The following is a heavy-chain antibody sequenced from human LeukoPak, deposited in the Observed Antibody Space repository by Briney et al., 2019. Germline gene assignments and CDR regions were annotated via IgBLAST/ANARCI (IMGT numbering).Heavy chain of an antibody. Sequence: EASVKVSCKASGYTFTSYGISWVRQAPGQGLEWMGWTSAYNGNTNYAQKLQGRVTMTTDTSTSTAYMELRSLRSDDTAVYYCARGAAIVGATKGGDYWGQGTLVTVSS. J-gene: IGHJ4*02. CDR2: TSAYNGNT. CDR3: ARGAAIVGATKGGDY. CDR1: GYTFTSYG. D-gene: IGHD1-26*01. V-gene: IGHV1-18*01.